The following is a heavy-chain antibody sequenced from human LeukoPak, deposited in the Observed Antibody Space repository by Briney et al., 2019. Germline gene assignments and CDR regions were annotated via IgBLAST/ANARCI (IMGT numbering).Heavy chain of an antibody. Sequence: GGSLRLSCAASGFTFSSYAMHWVRQAPGKGLEWVAVISYDGSNKYYADSVKGRFTISRDNSKNTLYLQMNSLRAEDTAVYYCARGPTFDYRNWLDPWGQGTLVTVSS. CDR1: GFTFSSYA. J-gene: IGHJ5*02. CDR2: ISYDGSNK. D-gene: IGHD4-11*01. V-gene: IGHV3-30*04. CDR3: ARGPTFDYRNWLDP.